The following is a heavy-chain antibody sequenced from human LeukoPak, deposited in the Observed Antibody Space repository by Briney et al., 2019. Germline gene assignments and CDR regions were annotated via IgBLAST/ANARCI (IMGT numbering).Heavy chain of an antibody. CDR3: AREGIYCVNGVCYPDY. CDR2: ISWNGGNT. J-gene: IGHJ4*02. D-gene: IGHD2-8*01. CDR1: GFKFDDYG. V-gene: IGHV3-20*04. Sequence: PSGGSLRLSCAASGFKFDDYGMSWVRQAPGKGLEWVSGISWNGGNTGYADSVKGRFTISRDNAKNSVFLQVNSLRADDTAFYYCAREGIYCVNGVCYPDYWGQGTLVTVSS.